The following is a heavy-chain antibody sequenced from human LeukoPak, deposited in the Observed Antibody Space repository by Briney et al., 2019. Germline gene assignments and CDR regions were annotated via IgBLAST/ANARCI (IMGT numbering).Heavy chain of an antibody. D-gene: IGHD2-15*01. V-gene: IGHV3-7*01. CDR3: ARDRRPTVYGGLDS. Sequence: GGSLRLSCAASGFTFSYYWMSWVRQAPGTGLEWVANIKQDGSENYYVGSVKGRFTISRDNAKNSVYLKMNSVRGEDTAVYYCARDRRPTVYGGLDSWGQGTLVTVSS. CDR1: GFTFSYYW. CDR2: IKQDGSEN. J-gene: IGHJ4*02.